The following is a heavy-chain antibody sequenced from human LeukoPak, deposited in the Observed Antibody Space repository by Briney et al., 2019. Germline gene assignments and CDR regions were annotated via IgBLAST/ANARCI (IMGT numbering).Heavy chain of an antibody. V-gene: IGHV1-69*13. CDR3: ASIFIVGATTWDY. D-gene: IGHD1-26*01. Sequence: SVTVSCKASGGTFSSYAISWVRQAPGQGLEWMGGIIPIFGTANYAQKFQGRVTITADESTSTAYMELSSLRSEDTAVYYCASIFIVGATTWDYWGQGTLVTVSS. CDR2: IIPIFGTA. CDR1: GGTFSSYA. J-gene: IGHJ4*02.